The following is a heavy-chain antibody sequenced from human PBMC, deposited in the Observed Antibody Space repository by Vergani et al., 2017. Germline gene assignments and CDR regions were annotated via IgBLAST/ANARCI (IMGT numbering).Heavy chain of an antibody. CDR1: GYSLTELT. Sequence: QVQLVQSGSEVRKPGASVKVSCQVSGYSLTELTIHWVRQAPGKGLEWMGGFDPEHGEVTFAHHIQGRVTMTEDRSTDTAYMELSSLRPEDTALYYCAIVTDYYESSGYYLDYWGQGNLVTVSS. CDR3: AIVTDYYESSGYYLDY. J-gene: IGHJ4*02. CDR2: FDPEHGEV. D-gene: IGHD3-22*01. V-gene: IGHV1-24*01.